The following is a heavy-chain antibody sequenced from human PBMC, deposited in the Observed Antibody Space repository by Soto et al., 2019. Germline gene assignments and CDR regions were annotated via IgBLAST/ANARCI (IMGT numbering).Heavy chain of an antibody. CDR2: IIPIFGTA. D-gene: IGHD6-13*01. CDR3: AREGRGIAALHFDY. V-gene: IGHV1-69*01. CDR1: GGTFSSYA. J-gene: IGHJ4*02. Sequence: QVQLVQSGAEVKKPGSSVKVSCKASGGTFSSYAISWVRQAPGQGLEWMGGIIPIFGTANYAQKFQGRVTITADESTSTAYKELSSLRSEDTAVYYCAREGRGIAALHFDYWGQGTLVTVSS.